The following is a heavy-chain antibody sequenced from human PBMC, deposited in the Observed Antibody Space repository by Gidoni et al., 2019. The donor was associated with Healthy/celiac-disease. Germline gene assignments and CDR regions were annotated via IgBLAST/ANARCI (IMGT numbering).Heavy chain of an antibody. D-gene: IGHD6-6*01. J-gene: IGHJ3*02. V-gene: IGHV3-9*01. CDR2: SSWNSGSI. CDR3: AKDISSSSQPGDAFDI. Sequence: DVQLVESGGGLVQPGRSLRLSCAASGFPFDDYAMHWVRQAPGKGLEWVSGSSWNSGSIGYADSVKGRVTISRDNAKNSLYLQMNRLRAEDTALYYCAKDISSSSQPGDAFDIWGQGTMVTVSS. CDR1: GFPFDDYA.